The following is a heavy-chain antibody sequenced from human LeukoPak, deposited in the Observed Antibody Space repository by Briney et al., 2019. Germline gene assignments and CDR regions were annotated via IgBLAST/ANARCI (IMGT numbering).Heavy chain of an antibody. J-gene: IGHJ6*03. CDR1: GGSISSGSYY. CDR2: IYYSGST. CDR3: ARAYSGSFSGFYMDV. Sequence: PSETLSLTCTVSGGSISSGSYYWSWIRQPPGKGLEWIGYIYYSGSTNYNPSLKSRVTISVDTSKNQFSLKLSSVTAADTAVYYCARAYSGSFSGFYMDVWGKGTTVTVSS. D-gene: IGHD1-26*01. V-gene: IGHV4-61*01.